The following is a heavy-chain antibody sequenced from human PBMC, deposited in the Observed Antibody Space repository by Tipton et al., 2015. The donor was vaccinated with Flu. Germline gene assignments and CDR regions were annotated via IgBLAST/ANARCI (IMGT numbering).Heavy chain of an antibody. Sequence: PGLVKPSGTLSLTCTASGGSMSSFYWSWIRQPAGKGLEFIGRIYTSGTSNYNPSLKSRVAMSIDTSKSQFPLKLKSVTAADTAIYYCARASGSGTYVIFDYWGQGTLVTVSS. D-gene: IGHD3-10*01. V-gene: IGHV4-4*07. CDR3: ARASGSGTYVIFDY. CDR1: GGSMSSFY. J-gene: IGHJ4*02. CDR2: IYTSGTS.